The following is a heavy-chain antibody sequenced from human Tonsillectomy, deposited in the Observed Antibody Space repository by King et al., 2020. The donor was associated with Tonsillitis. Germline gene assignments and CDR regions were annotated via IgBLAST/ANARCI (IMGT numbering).Heavy chain of an antibody. CDR1: GFTFSRYW. J-gene: IGHJ4*02. V-gene: IGHV3-7*01. CDR2: IKEDGSEK. Sequence: VQLVESGGGVVQPGGSLRLSCAASGFTFSRYWMTWVRQAPGKGLEWVANIKEDGSEKRYADSVQGRFSISRDNAKNSLFLQMDSLRSEDTDVYSCVVRSCTATSCFAASCNSFDDWGQGTVVTVSS. CDR3: VVRSCTATSCFAASCNSFDD. D-gene: IGHD2-8*02.